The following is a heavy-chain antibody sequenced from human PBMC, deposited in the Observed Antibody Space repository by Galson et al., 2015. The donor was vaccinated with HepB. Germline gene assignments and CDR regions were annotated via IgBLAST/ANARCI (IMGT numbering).Heavy chain of an antibody. Sequence: SLRLSCAASGFTFSSYGVHWVRQVPGKGLEWVACISKDGRDQYYADSVKGRFTVSRDNSKNTLYLQMNGLRAEDTAVYYCARDLYDSSGYTHFDCWGQGTLVTVSS. J-gene: IGHJ4*02. CDR1: GFTFSSYG. CDR3: ARDLYDSSGYTHFDC. D-gene: IGHD3-22*01. V-gene: IGHV3-30*04. CDR2: ISKDGRDQ.